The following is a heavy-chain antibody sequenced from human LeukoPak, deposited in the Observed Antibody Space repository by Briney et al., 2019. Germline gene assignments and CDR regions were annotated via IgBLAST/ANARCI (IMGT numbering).Heavy chain of an antibody. CDR3: ARDSVGPFRRSPTNAFDV. V-gene: IGHV3-9*01. D-gene: IGHD4-23*01. Sequence: AGGSLRLSCAASGFTFDDYAMHWVRQAPGKGLEWVSGISWNSGSIGYADSVKGRFTISRDNARNSLYLQMNSLRAEDTAVYYCARDSVGPFRRSPTNAFDVWGQGTMVTVSS. CDR1: GFTFDDYA. J-gene: IGHJ3*01. CDR2: ISWNSGSI.